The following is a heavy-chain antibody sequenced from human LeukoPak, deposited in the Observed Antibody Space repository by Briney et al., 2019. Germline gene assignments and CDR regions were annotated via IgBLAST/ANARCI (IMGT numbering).Heavy chain of an antibody. J-gene: IGHJ5*02. CDR1: GYTFTSYG. V-gene: IGHV1-18*01. CDR2: ISAYNGNT. CDR3: AGLEYQLLDSWCDP. Sequence: ASVKVSCKASGYTFTSYGISWVRQAPGQGLEWMGWISAYNGNTNYAQKLQGRVTMTTDTSTSTAYMELRSLRSDDTAVYYCAGLEYQLLDSWCDPWGQGTLVTVSS. D-gene: IGHD2-2*01.